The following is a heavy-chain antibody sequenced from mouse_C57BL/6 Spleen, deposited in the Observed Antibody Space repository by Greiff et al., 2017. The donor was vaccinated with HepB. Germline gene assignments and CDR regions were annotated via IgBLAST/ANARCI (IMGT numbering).Heavy chain of an antibody. CDR3: ARAPPNYYAMDY. Sequence: LQESGPELVKPGASVKISCKASGYAFSSSWMNWVKQRPGKGLEWIGRIYPGDGDTNYNGKFKGKATLTADKSSSTAYMQLSSLTSEDSAVYFCARAPPNYYAMDYWGQGTSVTVSS. J-gene: IGHJ4*01. V-gene: IGHV1-82*01. D-gene: IGHD5-1*01. CDR2: IYPGDGDT. CDR1: GYAFSSSW.